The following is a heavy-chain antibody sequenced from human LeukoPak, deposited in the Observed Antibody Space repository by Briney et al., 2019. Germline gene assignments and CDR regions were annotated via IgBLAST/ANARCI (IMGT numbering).Heavy chain of an antibody. CDR1: GFTFNNYA. V-gene: IGHV3-23*01. D-gene: IGHD3-10*01. CDR3: AKEGDYYGSGSYRDGFDI. J-gene: IGHJ3*02. CDR2: ISRSGGST. Sequence: PGGSLRLSCAASGFTFNNYAMTWVRQASGEGLEWVSAISRSGGSTYYADSVKGRFTISRDSFKNTLYLQMNSLRPEDTAVYYCAKEGDYYGSGSYRDGFDIWGQGTRATVSS.